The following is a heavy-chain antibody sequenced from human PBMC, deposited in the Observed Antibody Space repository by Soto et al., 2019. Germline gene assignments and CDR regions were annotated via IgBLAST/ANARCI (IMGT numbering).Heavy chain of an antibody. Sequence: QVQLQQWGAGLLKPSETLSLTCGVNGGSFSGYYWSWIRQPPGKGLEWIGEINHGGSTNYTPSPKSRLTIAVDTTKNQFYLTLTSVTAAATAVYYCARGLAPTIFGVVPTPNWFDPWGQGTLVSVSS. J-gene: IGHJ5*02. CDR3: ARGLAPTIFGVVPTPNWFDP. CDR1: GGSFSGYY. V-gene: IGHV4-34*01. D-gene: IGHD3-3*01. CDR2: INHGGST.